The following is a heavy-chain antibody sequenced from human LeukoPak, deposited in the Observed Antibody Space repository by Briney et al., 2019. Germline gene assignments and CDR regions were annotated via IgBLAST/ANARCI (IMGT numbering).Heavy chain of an antibody. CDR2: INHSGST. V-gene: IGHV4-34*01. CDR1: GGSFSGYY. D-gene: IGHD2-2*01. Sequence: SETLSLTCAVYGGSFSGYYWNWIRQPPGKGLEWIGEINHSGSTNYNPSLKSRVTISVDTSKNQFSLKLSSVTAADTAAYYCARGRLIVVVPAAIHAFDIWGQGTMVTVSS. CDR3: ARGRLIVVVPAAIHAFDI. J-gene: IGHJ3*02.